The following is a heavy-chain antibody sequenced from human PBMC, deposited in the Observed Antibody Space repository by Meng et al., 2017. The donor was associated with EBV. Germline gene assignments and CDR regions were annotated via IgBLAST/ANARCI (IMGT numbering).Heavy chain of an antibody. CDR2: IYYTGST. D-gene: IGHD4-11*01. CDR1: GGSVNNESYY. V-gene: IGHV4-61*01. CDR3: ARGDYTNYPRWFDP. Sequence: QVQLQESGPGLVKPSEPLSRTCTVSGGSVNNESYYWGWIRQPPGKGLEYIGYIYYTGSTNYNSSLKSRVTISLDKSKNQFSLKLTSLTAADTAIYYCARGDYTNYPRWFDPWGQGTLVTVSS. J-gene: IGHJ5*02.